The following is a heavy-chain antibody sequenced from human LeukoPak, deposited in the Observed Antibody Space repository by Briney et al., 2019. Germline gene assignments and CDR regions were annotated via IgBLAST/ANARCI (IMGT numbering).Heavy chain of an antibody. CDR3: ARGGTGDPGVDY. Sequence: PSETLSLTCTVSGGSIRPYYWNWILQPPGKGLEWIGYIYYSGTTKYKPSLESRVTISVDTSKNQFSLKLRSVTAADTAVYYCARGGTGDPGVDYWGQGTLVTVSS. V-gene: IGHV4-59*01. CDR2: IYYSGTT. J-gene: IGHJ4*02. D-gene: IGHD7-27*01. CDR1: GGSIRPYY.